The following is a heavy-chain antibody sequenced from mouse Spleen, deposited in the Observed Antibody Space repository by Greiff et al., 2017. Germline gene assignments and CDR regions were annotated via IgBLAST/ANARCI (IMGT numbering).Heavy chain of an antibody. Sequence: EVQLQQSGAELVKPGASVKLSCTASGFNIKDTYMHWVKQRPEQGLEWIGRIDPANGNTKYAPKFQGKATITADTSSNTAYLQLSSLTSEDTAVYYCARDDDYDGDYYAMDYWGQGTSVTVSS. CDR3: ARDDDYDGDYYAMDY. J-gene: IGHJ4*01. CDR2: IDPANGNT. CDR1: GFNIKDTY. D-gene: IGHD2-4*01. V-gene: IGHV14-3*02.